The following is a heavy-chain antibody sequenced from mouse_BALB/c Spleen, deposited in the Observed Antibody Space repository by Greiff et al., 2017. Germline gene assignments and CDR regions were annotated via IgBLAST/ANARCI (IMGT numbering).Heavy chain of an antibody. J-gene: IGHJ4*01. CDR2: IYPGDGDT. CDR3: ARRGNLRGSGYAMDY. D-gene: IGHD1-1*01. Sequence: QVQLKQSGAELVRPGSSVKISCKASGYAFSSYWMNWVKQRPGQGLEWIGQIYPGDGDTNYNGKFKGKATLTADKSSSTAYMQLSSLTSEDSAVYFCARRGNLRGSGYAMDYWGQGTSVTVSS. V-gene: IGHV1-80*01. CDR1: GYAFSSYW.